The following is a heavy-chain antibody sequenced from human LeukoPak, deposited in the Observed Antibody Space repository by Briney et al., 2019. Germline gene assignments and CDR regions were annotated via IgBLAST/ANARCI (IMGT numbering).Heavy chain of an antibody. V-gene: IGHV3-23*01. CDR1: GFTFSSYA. CDR3: AKDPASIAAPSLDY. D-gene: IGHD6-6*01. Sequence: GGSLRLSCAASGFTFSSYAMSWVRQAPGKGLEWVSAISGSGGSTYYADSVKGRFTISRDNSKNTLYLQMNSLRAEDTAVYHCAKDPASIAAPSLDYWGQGTLVTVSS. CDR2: ISGSGGST. J-gene: IGHJ4*02.